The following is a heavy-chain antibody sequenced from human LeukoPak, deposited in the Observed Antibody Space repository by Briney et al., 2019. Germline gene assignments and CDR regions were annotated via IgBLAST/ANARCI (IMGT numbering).Heavy chain of an antibody. D-gene: IGHD1-14*01. CDR2: ISHSGST. CDR3: ARVTSRLGWFDP. CDR1: GYSISSGYY. J-gene: IGHJ5*02. Sequence: KPSETLSLTCTVSGYSISSGYYWGWIRQPPGQGLEWIGSISHSGSTYYKPSLKSRVTISVDTSKNQFSLKLRSVTAAGTAVYYCARVTSRLGWFDPWGQGTLVTVSS. V-gene: IGHV4-38-2*02.